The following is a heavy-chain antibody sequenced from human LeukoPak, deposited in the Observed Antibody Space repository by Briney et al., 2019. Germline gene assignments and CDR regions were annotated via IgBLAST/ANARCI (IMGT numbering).Heavy chain of an antibody. CDR3: AREDDGSSWYSFGMDV. CDR2: ISSSRSTI. Sequence: AGGTLRLSCAASGFTFSSYCMNWVSQAPGRGREWGTNISSSRSTIEYADSVKGRFTISRDNAKNSLYLQMNSLRDEDTAAYYCAREDDGSSWYSFGMDVWGQGTTVTVSS. V-gene: IGHV3-48*02. J-gene: IGHJ6*02. CDR1: GFTFSSYC. D-gene: IGHD6-13*01.